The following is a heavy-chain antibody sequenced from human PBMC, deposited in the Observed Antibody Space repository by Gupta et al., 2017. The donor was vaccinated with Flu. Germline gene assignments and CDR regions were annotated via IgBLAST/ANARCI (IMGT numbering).Heavy chain of an antibody. CDR1: GFPFNNYA. CDR3: AKARGPYYYHNMDV. V-gene: IGHV3-30*18. Sequence: QMQLVESGGGVVQPGTSLRLSCAASGFPFNNYAMHWVRQAPGKGLEWVADISFDGTNKYDADSVKGRFTISRDNSKNTLYLQMNGLRAEDTAEFYCAKARGPYYYHNMDVWGQGTTVTVSS. CDR2: ISFDGTNK. J-gene: IGHJ6*02. D-gene: IGHD3-22*01.